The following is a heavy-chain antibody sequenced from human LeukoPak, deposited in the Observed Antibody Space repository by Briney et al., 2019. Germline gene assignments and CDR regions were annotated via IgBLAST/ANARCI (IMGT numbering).Heavy chain of an antibody. V-gene: IGHV5-51*01. CDR3: ARTAAADAFDI. CDR1: GYSFTSYW. CDR2: IYPGDSDT. Sequence: GESLKISCKGSGYSFTSYWIGWVRQMPGKGLEWMGIIYPGDSDTRYSPPFQGRVTISADKSISTAYLQWSSLKASDTAMYYCARTAAADAFDIWGQGTMVTVSS. D-gene: IGHD6-13*01. J-gene: IGHJ3*02.